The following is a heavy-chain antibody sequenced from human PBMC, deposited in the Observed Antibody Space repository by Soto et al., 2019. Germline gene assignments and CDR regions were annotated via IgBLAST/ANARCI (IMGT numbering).Heavy chain of an antibody. V-gene: IGHV4-31*03. Sequence: QVQLQESGPGLVKPSQTLSLTCTVSGGSISRGGYYWSWIRQHPGKGLEWIGYIYYSGGTYYNASLQSRVTISVDPSENQFSLRLSSVTAADTAVYYCARKDSGYADYMDVWGKGTTVTVSS. CDR3: ARKDSGYADYMDV. D-gene: IGHD5-12*01. J-gene: IGHJ6*03. CDR1: GGSISRGGYY. CDR2: IYYSGGT.